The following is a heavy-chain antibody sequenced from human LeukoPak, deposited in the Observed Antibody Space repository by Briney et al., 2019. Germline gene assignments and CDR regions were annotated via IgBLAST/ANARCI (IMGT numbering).Heavy chain of an antibody. CDR3: ARDGPYDSSGFLDY. V-gene: IGHV3-33*01. CDR2: IWYDGSNK. CDR1: GFTFSNYG. J-gene: IGHJ4*02. D-gene: IGHD3-22*01. Sequence: GGSLRLSCAASGFTFSNYGMHWVRQAPGKGLEWVAFIWYDGSNKYYADSVKGRFIISRDNSKKTVYLQMNSLRVEDTAVYHCARDGPYDSSGFLDYWGQGTLVTVSS.